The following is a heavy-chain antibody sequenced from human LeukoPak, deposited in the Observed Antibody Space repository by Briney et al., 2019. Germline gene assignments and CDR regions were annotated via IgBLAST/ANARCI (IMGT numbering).Heavy chain of an antibody. Sequence: GGSLRLSCAASEFTFRNYAMSWVRQAPGKGLEWASAISGSGGSTYYADSVKGRFTISRDNSKNTLYLQMNSLRAEDTAVYYCAKSPMPNLDYWGQGTLVTVSS. CDR3: AKSPMPNLDY. CDR2: ISGSGGST. V-gene: IGHV3-23*01. D-gene: IGHD2-2*01. J-gene: IGHJ4*02. CDR1: EFTFRNYA.